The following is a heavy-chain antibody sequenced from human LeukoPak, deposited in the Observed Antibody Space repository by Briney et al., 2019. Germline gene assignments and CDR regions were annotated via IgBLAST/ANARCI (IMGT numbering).Heavy chain of an antibody. J-gene: IGHJ4*02. CDR2: ISYDGSKK. CDR3: ARVGSSWTLDY. Sequence: PGRSLRLSCAASGFTFSRYPMHWVRQAPGKGLEWVALISYDGSKKYYADSVRGRFTISRDNAKNSLYLQMNSLRAEDTAVYYCARVGSSWTLDYWGQGTLVTVSS. V-gene: IGHV3-30*04. D-gene: IGHD6-13*01. CDR1: GFTFSRYP.